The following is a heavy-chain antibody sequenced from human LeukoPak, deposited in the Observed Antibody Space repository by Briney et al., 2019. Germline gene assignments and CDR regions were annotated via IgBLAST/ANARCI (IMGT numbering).Heavy chain of an antibody. V-gene: IGHV3-23*01. D-gene: IGHD2-2*01. CDR1: GITLSNYG. J-gene: IGHJ4*02. CDR2: ISDSGGRT. CDR3: AKLVVPAATTFDY. Sequence: GGSLRLSCAVSGITLSNYGMSWVRQAPGKGLEWVAGISDSGGRTNYADSVKGRFTISRDNSKNTLYLQMNSLRAEDTAVYYCAKLVVPAATTFDYWGQGTLVTVSS.